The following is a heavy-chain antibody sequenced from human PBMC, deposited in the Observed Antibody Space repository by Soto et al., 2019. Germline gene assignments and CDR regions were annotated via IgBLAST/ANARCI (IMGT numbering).Heavy chain of an antibody. CDR1: GLTLSAYA. J-gene: IGHJ4*02. CDR2: INPDGSEK. V-gene: IGHV3-7*01. D-gene: IGHD5-18*01. Sequence: GSLRLSCVVSGLTLSAYAMSWVRQAPGKGPEWVANINPDGSEKNYVDSVKGRFIISRDHAKDSLILQMHSLTVEDTAIYYCASLDTARIQIAGYWGQGIQVTVSS. CDR3: ASLDTARIQIAGY.